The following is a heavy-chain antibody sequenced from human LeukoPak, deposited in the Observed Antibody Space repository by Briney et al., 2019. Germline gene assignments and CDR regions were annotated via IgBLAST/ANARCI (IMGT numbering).Heavy chain of an antibody. J-gene: IGHJ3*02. Sequence: SQTLSLTCTVSGGSISSGDYYWSWLRQPPGKGLEWIGYIYYSGSTYYNPSLKSRVTISVDTSKNQFSLKLSSVTAADTAVYYCARGVAVAGNAFDIWGQGTMVTVSS. CDR1: GGSISSGDYY. CDR2: IYYSGST. V-gene: IGHV4-30-4*01. CDR3: ARGVAVAGNAFDI. D-gene: IGHD6-19*01.